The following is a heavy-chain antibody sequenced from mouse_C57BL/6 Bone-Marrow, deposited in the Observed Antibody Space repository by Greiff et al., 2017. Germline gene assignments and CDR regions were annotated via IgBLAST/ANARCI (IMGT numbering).Heavy chain of an antibody. V-gene: IGHV1-69*01. CDR3: ARESYYYGSTGGDY. CDR2: IDPSDSYT. CDR1: GYTFTSYW. J-gene: IGHJ2*01. D-gene: IGHD1-1*01. Sequence: QVQLQQPGAELVMPGASVKLSCKASGYTFTSYWMHWVKQRPGQGLEWIGEIDPSDSYTNYNQKFKGKSTLTVDKSSSTAYMQLSSLTSEDSAVYYCARESYYYGSTGGDYWGQGTTLTVSA.